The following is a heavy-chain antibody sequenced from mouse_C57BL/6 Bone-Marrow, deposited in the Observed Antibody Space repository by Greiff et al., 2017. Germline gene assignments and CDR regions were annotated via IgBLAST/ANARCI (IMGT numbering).Heavy chain of an antibody. CDR3: ARLYYDYDRFAY. Sequence: QVQLQQSGAELARPGASVKMSCKASGYTFTSYTMHWVKQRPGQGLEWIGYINPSSGYTKYNQKFKDKATLTAAKSSSTAYMQLSSLTSEDSAVYYCARLYYDYDRFAYWGQGTLVTVSA. V-gene: IGHV1-4*01. J-gene: IGHJ3*01. D-gene: IGHD2-4*01. CDR1: GYTFTSYT. CDR2: INPSSGYT.